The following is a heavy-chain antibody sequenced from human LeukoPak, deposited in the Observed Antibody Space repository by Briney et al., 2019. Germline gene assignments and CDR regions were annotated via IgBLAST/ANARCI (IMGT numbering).Heavy chain of an antibody. J-gene: IGHJ5*02. Sequence: PAGSLRLSCAASGFTFSSYATSWVRQAPGKGLEWFSAISGSGGSTYYADSVKGRFTISRDNSKNTLYLQMNSLRAEDTAVYYFANNARPYSSGWFDNWFDPWGQGTLVTVSS. V-gene: IGHV3-23*01. CDR3: ANNARPYSSGWFDNWFDP. CDR2: ISGSGGST. CDR1: GFTFSSYA. D-gene: IGHD6-19*01.